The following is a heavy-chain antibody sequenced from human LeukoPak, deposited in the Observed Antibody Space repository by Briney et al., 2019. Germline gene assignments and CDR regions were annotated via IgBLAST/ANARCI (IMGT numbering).Heavy chain of an antibody. CDR1: GFTFSSYG. D-gene: IGHD6-13*01. Sequence: GGSLRLSCAASGFTFSSYGMHSARQAPGKWLEWVAVIGYDGSNIYYADSVKGRFTISRDNSKNTLYLQMNSLRAEDTAVYYCARDSGLIAAAGAFDYWGQGTLVTVSS. J-gene: IGHJ4*02. V-gene: IGHV3-33*01. CDR3: ARDSGLIAAAGAFDY. CDR2: IGYDGSNI.